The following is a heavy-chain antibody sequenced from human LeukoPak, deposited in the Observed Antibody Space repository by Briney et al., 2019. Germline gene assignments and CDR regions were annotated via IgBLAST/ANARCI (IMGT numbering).Heavy chain of an antibody. CDR3: AKGSFRRIAEWGCDY. CDR2: IRYDGSNK. J-gene: IGHJ4*02. Sequence: PGGSLRLSCAASGFTFSSYGMHWVRQAPGKGLEWVAFIRYDGSNKYYADSVKGRFTISRDNSKNTLYLQMNSLRAEDTAVYYCAKGSFRRIAEWGCDYWGQGTLVTVSS. CDR1: GFTFSSYG. V-gene: IGHV3-30*02. D-gene: IGHD6-13*01.